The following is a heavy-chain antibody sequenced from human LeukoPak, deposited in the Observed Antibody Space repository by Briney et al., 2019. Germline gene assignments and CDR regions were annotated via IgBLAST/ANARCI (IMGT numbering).Heavy chain of an antibody. D-gene: IGHD4-23*01. V-gene: IGHV3-74*01. CDR2: INSDGSGT. Sequence: GGSLRLSCAASGFTFSSYWMHWVRQAPGKGLVWVSRINSDGSGTIYADSVRGRFTISRDNAKNTLYLQVNSLRAEDTAVYYCARTEGTVAYDSWGQGTLATVSS. J-gene: IGHJ5*01. CDR1: GFTFSSYW. CDR3: ARTEGTVAYDS.